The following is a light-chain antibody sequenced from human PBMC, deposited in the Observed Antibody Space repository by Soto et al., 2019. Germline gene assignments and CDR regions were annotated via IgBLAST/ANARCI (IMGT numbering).Light chain of an antibody. J-gene: IGKJ1*01. CDR2: DAS. V-gene: IGKV1-5*01. Sequence: LSASVGDRVTITCRASQSISSWLAWYQQKPGKAPKLLIYDASILESGVPSRFSGSGSGTEFTLTISSLQPDDFATYYCQQYNSYSGTFGQGTKVDIK. CDR1: QSISSW. CDR3: QQYNSYSGT.